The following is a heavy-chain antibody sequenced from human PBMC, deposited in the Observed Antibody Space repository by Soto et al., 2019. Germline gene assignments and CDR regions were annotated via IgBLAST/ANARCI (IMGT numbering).Heavy chain of an antibody. CDR2: ISGSGGST. J-gene: IGHJ6*02. V-gene: IGHV3-23*01. Sequence: GGSLRLSCAASGFTFSSYAMSWVRQDPGKGLEWVSAISGSGGSTYYADSVKGRFTISRDNSKNTLYLQMNSLRAEDTAVYYYAKGSHSSSPYYYYGMDVWGQGTTVTVSS. CDR1: GFTFSSYA. D-gene: IGHD6-6*01. CDR3: AKGSHSSSPYYYYGMDV.